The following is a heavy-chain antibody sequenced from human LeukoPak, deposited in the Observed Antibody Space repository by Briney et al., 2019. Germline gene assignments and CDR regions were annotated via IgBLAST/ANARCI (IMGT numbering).Heavy chain of an antibody. Sequence: GASVKVSCKASGFTFTSSAVQWVRQARGQRLEWIGWIVVGSGNTNYAQKFQERVTITRDMSTSTAYMELSSLRSEDTAVYYCARSVAGTSYFDYWGQGTLVIVSS. J-gene: IGHJ4*02. D-gene: IGHD6-19*01. CDR1: GFTFTSSA. CDR3: ARSVAGTSYFDY. V-gene: IGHV1-58*01. CDR2: IVVGSGNT.